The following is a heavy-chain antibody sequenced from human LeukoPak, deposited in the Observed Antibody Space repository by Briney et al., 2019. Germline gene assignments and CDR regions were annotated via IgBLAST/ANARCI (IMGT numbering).Heavy chain of an antibody. CDR1: GGSTSSGSYY. J-gene: IGHJ4*02. Sequence: SETLSLTCTVSGGSTSSGSYYWSWIRQPAGKGLEWIGRIYTSGSTNYNPSLKSRVTISVDTPKNQFSLKLSSVTAADTAVYYCASDVDTAMAPSNWGQGTLVTVSS. V-gene: IGHV4-61*02. CDR2: IYTSGST. D-gene: IGHD5-18*01. CDR3: ASDVDTAMAPSN.